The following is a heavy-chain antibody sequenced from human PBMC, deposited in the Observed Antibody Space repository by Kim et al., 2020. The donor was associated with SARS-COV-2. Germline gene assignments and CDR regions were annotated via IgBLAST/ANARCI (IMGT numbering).Heavy chain of an antibody. D-gene: IGHD3-10*01. CDR2: IYHTGSI. CDR3: ARIVQIYYFDSGRTKSRAFDI. Sequence: SETLSLTCVVSGGSISSTNWWSWVRQPPGKGLEWIGDIYHTGSINYNSSLKTRVTISVDKSENQFSLKLSSVTAADTAVYYCARIVQIYYFDSGRTKSRAFDIWGQGTMVTVSS. V-gene: IGHV4-4*02. CDR1: GGSISSTNW. J-gene: IGHJ3*02.